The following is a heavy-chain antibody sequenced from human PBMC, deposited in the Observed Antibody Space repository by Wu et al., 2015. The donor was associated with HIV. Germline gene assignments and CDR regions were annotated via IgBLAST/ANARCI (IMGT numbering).Heavy chain of an antibody. D-gene: IGHD3-22*01. Sequence: QVQLVQSGAEVKKPGASVKVSCKASGYTFTGYYMHWVRQAPGQGLEWMGWINPNSGGTNYAQKFQGRVTMTRDTSISTAYMELSRLRSDDTAVYYCAREFITMIVVVSPTFDYWGQGTLVTVSS. CDR1: GYTFTGYY. J-gene: IGHJ4*02. CDR3: AREFITMIVVVSPTFDY. V-gene: IGHV1-2*02. CDR2: INPNSGGT.